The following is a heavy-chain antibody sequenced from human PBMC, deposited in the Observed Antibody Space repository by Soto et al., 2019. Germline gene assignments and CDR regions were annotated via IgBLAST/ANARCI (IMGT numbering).Heavy chain of an antibody. Sequence: GGSLRLSCAASGFTFSSYSMNWVRQAPGKGLEWVSYISSSSSTIYYADSVKGRFTISRDNAKNSLYLQMNSLRDEDTAVYYCARVDTPSPWFGLAYGMDVWGQGTTVTVSS. CDR2: ISSSSSTI. D-gene: IGHD3-10*01. J-gene: IGHJ6*02. CDR3: ARVDTPSPWFGLAYGMDV. CDR1: GFTFSSYS. V-gene: IGHV3-48*02.